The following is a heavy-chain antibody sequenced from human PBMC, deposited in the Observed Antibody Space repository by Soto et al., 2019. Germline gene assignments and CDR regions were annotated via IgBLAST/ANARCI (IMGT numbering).Heavy chain of an antibody. V-gene: IGHV4-30-2*01. CDR1: GESIISGDHS. CDR2: IYHPGRT. CDR3: ASRLTRRAFDP. D-gene: IGHD4-17*01. J-gene: IGHJ5*02. Sequence: SQTLSLTCAVSGESIISGDHSWSWIRQPPGQGLEWIGFIYHPGRTYYNPSLKSRVTISVDTSTNQFSLRLTSVTAADTAIYYCASRLTRRAFDPWGQGTLVTVSS.